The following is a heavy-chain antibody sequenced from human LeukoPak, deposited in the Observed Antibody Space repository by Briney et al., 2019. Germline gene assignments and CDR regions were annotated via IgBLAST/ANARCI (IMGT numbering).Heavy chain of an antibody. V-gene: IGHV3-33*01. CDR2: IWNDGTTQ. CDR1: GFTFSNSG. Sequence: GRSLRLSCAASGFTFSNSGMHWVRQAPGKGLEWVAVIWNDGTTQFYADSVKGRFTISRDNSKNTLFLQMNSLRAEDTAVYYYARDQYKNTPLDPWGQGTLVTVSS. D-gene: IGHD2-15*01. CDR3: ARDQYKNTPLDP. J-gene: IGHJ5*02.